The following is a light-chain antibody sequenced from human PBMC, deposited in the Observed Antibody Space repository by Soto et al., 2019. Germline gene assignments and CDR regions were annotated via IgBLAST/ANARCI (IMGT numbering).Light chain of an antibody. J-gene: IGKJ1*01. Sequence: IVLTQSPGTLSLSPGETATLSCRASQTVSSTYLAWYQHKPGRAPRLLIDGASSRVAGIPDRFSGSGSGTDFTLTISRLEPEDLAVYYCQQYDYLVTFGQGTKVEIK. CDR1: QTVSSTY. CDR2: GAS. CDR3: QQYDYLVT. V-gene: IGKV3-20*01.